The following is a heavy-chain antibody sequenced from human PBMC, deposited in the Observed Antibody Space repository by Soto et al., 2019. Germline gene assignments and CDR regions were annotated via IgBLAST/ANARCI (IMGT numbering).Heavy chain of an antibody. V-gene: IGHV5-51*01. Sequence: GESLKISCKGCGYKFTSYLIGWVRQMPGKGLEWMGIIYPGDSDTRYSPSFQGQVTISADKSISTAYLQWSSLKASDTAMYYCASGYGDYVSAFDIWGQGTMVTVSS. CDR3: ASGYGDYVSAFDI. J-gene: IGHJ3*02. CDR1: GYKFTSYL. D-gene: IGHD4-17*01. CDR2: IYPGDSDT.